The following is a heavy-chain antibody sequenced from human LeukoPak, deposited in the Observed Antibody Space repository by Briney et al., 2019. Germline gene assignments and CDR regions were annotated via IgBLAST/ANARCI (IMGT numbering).Heavy chain of an antibody. Sequence: PSETLSLTCAVSGGSISSNNWWSGVRQPPGKGLEWIGEIYHSGTTNYNPSLRSRVTISVDKSKNQFSLKLSSVTAADTAVYYCVRGITVIRGVFDYWGQGALVTVSS. CDR3: VRGITVIRGVFDY. CDR2: IYHSGTT. V-gene: IGHV4-4*02. J-gene: IGHJ4*02. D-gene: IGHD3-10*01. CDR1: GGSISSNNW.